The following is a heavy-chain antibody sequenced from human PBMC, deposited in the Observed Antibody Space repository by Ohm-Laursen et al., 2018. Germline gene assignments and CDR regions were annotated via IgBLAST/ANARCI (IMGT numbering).Heavy chain of an antibody. CDR3: ARESYYDSSGYYLLDY. CDR1: GYSISSGYF. CDR2: IYHSGST. D-gene: IGHD3-22*01. V-gene: IGHV4-38-2*02. Sequence: SETLSLTCPVSGYSISSGYFWGWIRQPPGKGLEWIGTIYHSGSTYYNPSLKSRVTIPVDTSKNQFSLKLSSVTAADTAVYYCARESYYDSSGYYLLDYWGQGTLVTVSS. J-gene: IGHJ4*02.